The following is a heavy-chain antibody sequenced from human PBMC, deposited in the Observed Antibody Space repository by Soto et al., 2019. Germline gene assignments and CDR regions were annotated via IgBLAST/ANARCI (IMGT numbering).Heavy chain of an antibody. J-gene: IGHJ5*02. D-gene: IGHD2-2*01. CDR1: GYTFTSYG. CDR3: ARERVVVVPAAIDLGWFDP. CDR2: ISAYNGNT. Sequence: ASVKVSCKASGYTFTSYGISWVRQAPGQGLEWMGWISAYNGNTNYAQKLQGRVTMTTDTSTSTAYMELRSLRSDGTAVYYCARERVVVVPAAIDLGWFDPWGQGTLVTVSS. V-gene: IGHV1-18*01.